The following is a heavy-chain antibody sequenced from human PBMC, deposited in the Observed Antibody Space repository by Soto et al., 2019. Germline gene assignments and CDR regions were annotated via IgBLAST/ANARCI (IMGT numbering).Heavy chain of an antibody. J-gene: IGHJ4*02. Sequence: QVQLVQSGAEVKKPGASVKVSCKASGYTFTNYAMHWVRQAPGQRLEWMGWINAGNGNTKYSQKFQGRVTITRYTSATTAYKELRSLRSEDTAVYYCARALGAAHWFGDPYYFDYWGQGTLVTVSS. V-gene: IGHV1-3*01. CDR1: GYTFTNYA. D-gene: IGHD3-10*01. CDR2: INAGNGNT. CDR3: ARALGAAHWFGDPYYFDY.